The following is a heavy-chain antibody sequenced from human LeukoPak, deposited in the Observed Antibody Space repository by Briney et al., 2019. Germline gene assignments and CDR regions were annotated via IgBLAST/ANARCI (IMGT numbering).Heavy chain of an antibody. J-gene: IGHJ4*02. V-gene: IGHV4-4*07. Sequence: SETLSLTCTVSGGSISSYYWSWIRQPAGKGLEWIGRIYTSGSTNYNPSLKSRVTMLVDTSKNQFSLKLSSVTAADTAVYYCARDQDSSGYSDYWGQGTLVTVSS. D-gene: IGHD3-22*01. CDR3: ARDQDSSGYSDY. CDR1: GGSISSYY. CDR2: IYTSGST.